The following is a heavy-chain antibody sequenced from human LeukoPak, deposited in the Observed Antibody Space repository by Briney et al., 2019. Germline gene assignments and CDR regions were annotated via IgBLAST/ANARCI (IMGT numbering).Heavy chain of an antibody. CDR1: GFTFSSYG. CDR2: IWYDGSNK. J-gene: IGHJ4*02. CDR3: AREGGVVVTALDY. Sequence: GGSLRLSCAASGFTFSSYGMHWVRQAPGKGLEWVAVIWYDGSNKYYADSVKGRFTISRDNSKNTPYLQMNSLRAEDTAVYYCAREGGVVVTALDYWGQGTLVAVSS. V-gene: IGHV3-33*01. D-gene: IGHD2-21*02.